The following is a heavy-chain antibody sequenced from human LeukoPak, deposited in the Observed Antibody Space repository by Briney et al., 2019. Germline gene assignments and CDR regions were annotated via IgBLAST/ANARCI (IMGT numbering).Heavy chain of an antibody. CDR2: INHSGST. CDR3: ARNSSPEAFDY. CDR1: GGSFSGYY. J-gene: IGHJ4*02. Sequence: SETLSLTCAVYGGSFSGYYWSWIRQPPGKGLEWIGEINHSGSTNYNPSLKSRVTISVDTSKNQFSLKLSSVTAADTAVYYCARNSSPEAFDYRGQGTLVTVSS. D-gene: IGHD6-13*01. V-gene: IGHV4-34*01.